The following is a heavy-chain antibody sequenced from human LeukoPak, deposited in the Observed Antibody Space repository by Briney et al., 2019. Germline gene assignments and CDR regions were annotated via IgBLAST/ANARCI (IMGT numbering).Heavy chain of an antibody. V-gene: IGHV4-61*02. CDR1: GGSISSGSYY. J-gene: IGHJ4*02. CDR3: ARGPYCGGDCFLAA. Sequence: SETLSLTCTVSGGSISSGSYYWSWIRQPAGKGLEGIGRIYTSGSANYSPSLKSRVTISVDTSKNQFSLKLSSVTAADTAVYYCARGPYCGGDCFLAAWGQGTLVTVSS. CDR2: IYTSGSA. D-gene: IGHD2-21*02.